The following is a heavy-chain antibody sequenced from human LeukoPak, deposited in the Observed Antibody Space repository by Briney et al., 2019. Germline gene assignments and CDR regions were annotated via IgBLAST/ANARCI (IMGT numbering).Heavy chain of an antibody. CDR3: AKDLSDDYGDNWYFDL. CDR2: ISYDGSNK. Sequence: GGSLRLSCAASGSTFSSYGMHWVRQAPGKGLEWVAVISYDGSNKYYADSVNGRFTISRDNSKNTLYLQVNSLRAEDTAVYYCAKDLSDDYGDNWYFDLWGRGTLVTVSS. CDR1: GSTFSSYG. J-gene: IGHJ2*01. D-gene: IGHD4-17*01. V-gene: IGHV3-30*18.